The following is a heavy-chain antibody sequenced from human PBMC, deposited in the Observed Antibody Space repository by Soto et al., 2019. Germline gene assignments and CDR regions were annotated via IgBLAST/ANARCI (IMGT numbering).Heavy chain of an antibody. Sequence: GGSLRLSCAASGFTFGDYWMHWVRQPPGRGPEWVSRMTGDGRTTQYADSVKGRFTASRDNAKSTLYLQMNSLRAEDTAVYYCATAEVDYWGPGTLVTVS. CDR2: MTGDGRTT. V-gene: IGHV3-74*03. CDR3: ATAEVDY. CDR1: GFTFGDYW. J-gene: IGHJ4*02.